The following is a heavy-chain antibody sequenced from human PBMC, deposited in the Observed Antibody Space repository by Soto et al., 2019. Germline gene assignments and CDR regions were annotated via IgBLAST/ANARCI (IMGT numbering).Heavy chain of an antibody. V-gene: IGHV1-18*01. CDR3: ARNYGPASPEYYFDY. CDR2: ISAYNGNT. J-gene: IGHJ4*02. D-gene: IGHD3-10*01. Sequence: QVQLVQSGAEVKKPGASVKVSCKASGYTFTSYGISWVRQAPGQGLEWMGWISAYNGNTNYAQKLQGRVTMTTDTSXXTAYMELRSLRSDDTAVYYCARNYGPASPEYYFDYWGQGTLVTVSS. CDR1: GYTFTSYG.